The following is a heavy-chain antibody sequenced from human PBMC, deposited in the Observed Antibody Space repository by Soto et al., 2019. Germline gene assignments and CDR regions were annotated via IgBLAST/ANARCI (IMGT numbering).Heavy chain of an antibody. D-gene: IGHD3-22*01. CDR3: ARVSGYDSSGYYYFHIDY. CDR2: IYYSGST. CDR1: GGSVSSGSYY. J-gene: IGHJ4*02. V-gene: IGHV4-61*01. Sequence: TSETLSLTCTVSGGSVSSGSYYWSWIRQPPGKGLEWIGYIYYSGSTNYNPSLKSRVTISVDTSKNQFSLKLSSVTAADTAVYYCARVSGYDSSGYYYFHIDYWGQGTLVTVSS.